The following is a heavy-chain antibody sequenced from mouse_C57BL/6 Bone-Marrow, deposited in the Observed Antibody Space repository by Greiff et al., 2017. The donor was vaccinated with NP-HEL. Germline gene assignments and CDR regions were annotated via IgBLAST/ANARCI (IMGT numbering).Heavy chain of an antibody. J-gene: IGHJ2*01. D-gene: IGHD2-5*01. V-gene: IGHV1-26*01. CDR3: ASPAYYSNYEDY. Sequence: EVQLQQSGPELVKPGASVKISCKASGYTFTDYYMNWVKQSHGKSLEWIGDINPNNGGTSYNQKFKGKATLTVDKSSSTAYMELRSLTSEDSAVYYCASPAYYSNYEDYWGQGTTLTVSS. CDR1: GYTFTDYY. CDR2: INPNNGGT.